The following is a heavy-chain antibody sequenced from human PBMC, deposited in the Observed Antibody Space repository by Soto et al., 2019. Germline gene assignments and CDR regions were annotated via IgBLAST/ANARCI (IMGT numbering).Heavy chain of an antibody. Sequence: SETLSLTFTVSGGSVSSGSYYWSWIRQPPGKGLEWIGYIYYSGSTNYNPSLKSRVTISVDTSKNQFSLKLSSVTAADTAVYYCARGGTMIVDYYFDYWGQGTLVTVSS. CDR3: ARGGTMIVDYYFDY. CDR2: IYYSGST. D-gene: IGHD3-22*01. J-gene: IGHJ4*02. CDR1: GGSVSSGSYY. V-gene: IGHV4-61*01.